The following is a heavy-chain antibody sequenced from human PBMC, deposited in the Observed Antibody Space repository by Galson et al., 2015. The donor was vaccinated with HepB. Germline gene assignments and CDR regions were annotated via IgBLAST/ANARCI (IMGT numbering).Heavy chain of an antibody. Sequence: SLRLSCAASGFTFSSYAMHWVRQAPGKGLEWVAVISYDGSNKYYADSVKGRFTISRDNSKNTLYLQMNSLRAEDTAVYYCARDGPKARRGFDYWGQGTLVTVSS. CDR2: ISYDGSNK. CDR3: ARDGPKARRGFDY. J-gene: IGHJ4*02. CDR1: GFTFSSYA. D-gene: IGHD1-26*01. V-gene: IGHV3-30-3*01.